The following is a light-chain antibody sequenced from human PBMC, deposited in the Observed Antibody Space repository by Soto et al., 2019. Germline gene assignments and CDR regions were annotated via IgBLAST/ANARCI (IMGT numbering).Light chain of an antibody. Sequence: QSALTQPASVSGSPGQSITISCTGTSSDVGSYNLVSWYQQHPGKVPKLMIYEGNKRPSGVSNRFSGSKSGNTASLTISGLQAEDEADYYCSSYTSSSTLVFGTGTKVTVL. V-gene: IGLV2-14*02. CDR3: SSYTSSSTLV. CDR2: EGN. J-gene: IGLJ1*01. CDR1: SSDVGSYNL.